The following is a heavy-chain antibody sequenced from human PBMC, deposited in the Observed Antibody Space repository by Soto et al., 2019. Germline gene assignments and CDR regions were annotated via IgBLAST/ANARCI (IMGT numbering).Heavy chain of an antibody. J-gene: IGHJ5*02. CDR3: ARRIVGATDNWFDP. CDR1: GGCFSGYY. Sequence: PSETLSLTCVVYGGCFSGYYWSWICQSPGKGLEWIGGINHRGSNNYNHSLESRVTISVDTSKNQFSLKLPSVTAADTAVYYCARRIVGATDNWFDPWGQGTLVTVS. V-gene: IGHV4-34*01. CDR2: INHRGSN. D-gene: IGHD1-26*01.